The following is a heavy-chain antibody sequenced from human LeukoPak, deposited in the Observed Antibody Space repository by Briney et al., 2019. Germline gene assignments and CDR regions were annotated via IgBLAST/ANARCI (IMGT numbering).Heavy chain of an antibody. D-gene: IGHD1-20*01. V-gene: IGHV3-30-3*01. CDR2: ISYDGSNK. CDR1: GFTFSSYA. Sequence: GGTLRLSCAASGFTFSSYAMHWVRQAPAKGREGVEVISYDGSNKYYADSVKGRFTIPRDNSKNTLYLQMNSLRAEDTAAYYCASSPTLLTGTTFPYYMDVWGKGTTVTVSS. J-gene: IGHJ6*03. CDR3: ASSPTLLTGTTFPYYMDV.